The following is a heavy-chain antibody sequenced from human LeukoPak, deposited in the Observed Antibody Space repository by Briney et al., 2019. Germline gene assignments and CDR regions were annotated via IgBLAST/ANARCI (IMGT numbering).Heavy chain of an antibody. D-gene: IGHD1-26*01. V-gene: IGHV1-8*01. CDR3: ARVGGSGSYSYYYYYMDV. CDR2: MSPNSGNI. J-gene: IGHJ6*03. CDR1: GYTFTSYD. Sequence: ASVKVSCKASGYTFTSYDINWVRQATGQGLEWMGWMSPNSGNIGYAQKFQGRVTMTRNTSISTAYMELSSLRSEDTAVYYCARVGGSGSYSYYYYYMDVWGKGTTVTVSS.